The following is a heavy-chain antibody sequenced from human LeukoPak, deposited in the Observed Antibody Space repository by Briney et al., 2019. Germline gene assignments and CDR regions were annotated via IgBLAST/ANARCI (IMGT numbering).Heavy chain of an antibody. CDR3: ARQIVSGSMGCDF. D-gene: IGHD2-21*01. Sequence: NSGGKIFAEKFQDRFTMARDTSISTAYMELSRLRSDDTAVYYCARQIVSGSMGCDFWGQGTLVTVSS. V-gene: IGHV1-2*02. J-gene: IGHJ4*02. CDR2: NSGGK.